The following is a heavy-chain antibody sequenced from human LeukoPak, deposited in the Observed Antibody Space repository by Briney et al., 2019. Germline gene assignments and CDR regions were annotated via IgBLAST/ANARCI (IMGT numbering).Heavy chain of an antibody. D-gene: IGHD1-1*01. CDR1: GYTFTGYY. CDR3: ARGWQLERRLSVY. Sequence: ASVKVSCKASGYTFTGYYMHWVRQAPGQGLEWVGWINPNSGGTNYAQKFQDRVTMTRDTSISTAYMELSRLRSDDTAVYYCARGWQLERRLSVYWGQGTLVTVSS. V-gene: IGHV1-2*02. J-gene: IGHJ4*02. CDR2: INPNSGGT.